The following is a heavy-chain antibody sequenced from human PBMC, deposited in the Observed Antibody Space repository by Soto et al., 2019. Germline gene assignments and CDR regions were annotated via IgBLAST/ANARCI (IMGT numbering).Heavy chain of an antibody. CDR3: ARYSSAWGL. CDR1: GFTFSTYL. CDR2: IKYDGSET. Sequence: LRLSGAASGFTFSTYLMSWVRQAPGKGLEWVANIKYDGSETYYVDSVKGRFTISRDNAKNSLYLQMNSLRGEDTAVYYCARYSSAWGLWGQGTLVTVSS. J-gene: IGHJ4*02. D-gene: IGHD6-19*01. V-gene: IGHV3-7*01.